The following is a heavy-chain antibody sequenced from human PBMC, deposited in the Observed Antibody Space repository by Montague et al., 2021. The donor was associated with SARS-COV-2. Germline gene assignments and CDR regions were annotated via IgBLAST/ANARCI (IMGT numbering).Heavy chain of an antibody. Sequence: VKPTQTLTLTCTFSGFSLKTSGEGVGWIRQSPGKAPEWLALIYWSDDKNYSPSLKRRLTISKDTSKNQVVLSMTNMGTVDTAAYYCAHPRAYCSDTTYYRNLNFDLWGRGTLVTVSS. CDR2: IYWSDDK. CDR1: GFSLKTSGEG. J-gene: IGHJ2*01. D-gene: IGHD2-2*01. CDR3: AHPRAYCSDTTYYRNLNFDL. V-gene: IGHV2-5*01.